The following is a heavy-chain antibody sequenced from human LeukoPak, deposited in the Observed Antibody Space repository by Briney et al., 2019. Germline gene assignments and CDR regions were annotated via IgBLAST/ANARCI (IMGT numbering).Heavy chain of an antibody. D-gene: IGHD1-26*01. V-gene: IGHV1-46*01. CDR2: INPSGTTT. CDR1: GYTFTSYY. J-gene: IGHJ4*02. CDR3: AREDAGGGSYYY. Sequence: ASVKVSCKASGYTFTSYYMQWVRQAPGQGLEWMGMINPSGTTTRYARNFQGRVTVTRDTSTSTVYMELSSLRSEDTAVYYCAREDAGGGSYYYWGQGTLVTVSS.